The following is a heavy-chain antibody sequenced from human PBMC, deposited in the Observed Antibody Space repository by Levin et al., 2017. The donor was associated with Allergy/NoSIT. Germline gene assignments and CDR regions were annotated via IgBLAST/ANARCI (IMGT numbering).Heavy chain of an antibody. CDR1: GFTFSSYA. CDR3: AKDGVPYGGLDPIYFQH. J-gene: IGHJ1*01. V-gene: IGHV3-23*01. Sequence: PGGSLRLSCAASGFTFSSYAMSWVRQAPGKGLEWVSAISGSGGSTYYADSVKGRFTISRDNSKNTLYLQMNSLRAEDTAVYYCAKDGVPYGGLDPIYFQHWGQGTLVTVSS. CDR2: ISGSGGST. D-gene: IGHD3-10*01.